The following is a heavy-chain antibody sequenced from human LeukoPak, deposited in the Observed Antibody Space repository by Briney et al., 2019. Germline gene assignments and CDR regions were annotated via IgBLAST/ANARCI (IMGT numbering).Heavy chain of an antibody. D-gene: IGHD3-9*01. J-gene: IGHJ4*02. V-gene: IGHV3-23*01. CDR1: GFTFSTYA. CDR3: AKDQVPDGLYDIDY. Sequence: GGSLRLSCVASGFTFSTYAMKWVRHVPGKGLEWVSVITGGSGLIRYADSVKGRFTISRDNSKSTVYLQMNSLRAEDTAIYYCAKDQVPDGLYDIDYWGQGTLVTVSS. CDR2: ITGGSGLI.